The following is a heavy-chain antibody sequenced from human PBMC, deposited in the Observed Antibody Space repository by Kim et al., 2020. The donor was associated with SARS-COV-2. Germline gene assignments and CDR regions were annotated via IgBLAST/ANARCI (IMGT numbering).Heavy chain of an antibody. CDR2: TRHDGRSR. D-gene: IGHD2-15*01. CDR1: GFSFSSFA. CDR3: AKGYCAYSCLFD. V-gene: IGHV3-23*01. Sequence: GGSLRLSCVASGFSFSSFAMPWVRQAPGKVPEWLSSTRHDGRSRHYADSVKGRFTISRDNSKNTLYLQMDSLSGDDTAVYYCAKGYCAYSCLFD. J-gene: IGHJ5*01.